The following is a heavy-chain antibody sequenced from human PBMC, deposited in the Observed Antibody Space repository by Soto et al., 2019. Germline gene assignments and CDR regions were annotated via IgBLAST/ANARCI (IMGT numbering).Heavy chain of an antibody. CDR2: IKSQASGGTI. CDR1: GITFIDAW. J-gene: IGHJ4*02. V-gene: IGHV3-15*07. D-gene: IGHD2-21*01. CDR3: THLLSLAHPYSYL. Sequence: GSLRLSCAVSGITFIDAWMDWVRQDTGKRLEWVGRIKSQASGGTIDYAAPVKGRFTISRDDSKNTVYLQMDSLKTEDTAVYYCTHLLSLAHPYSYLWGQGTQVTVSS.